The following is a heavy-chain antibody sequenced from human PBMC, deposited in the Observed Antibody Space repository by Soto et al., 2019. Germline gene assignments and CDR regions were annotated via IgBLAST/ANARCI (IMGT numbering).Heavy chain of an antibody. Sequence: GGSLRLSCAASGFTFSSYGMHWVRQAPGKGLERVAVIWYDGSNKYYADSVKGRFTISRDNSKNTLYLQMNSLRAEDTAVYYCARDSIVGYSSGWYEDYWGQGTLVTVSS. CDR1: GFTFSSYG. D-gene: IGHD6-19*01. CDR2: IWYDGSNK. V-gene: IGHV3-33*01. J-gene: IGHJ4*02. CDR3: ARDSIVGYSSGWYEDY.